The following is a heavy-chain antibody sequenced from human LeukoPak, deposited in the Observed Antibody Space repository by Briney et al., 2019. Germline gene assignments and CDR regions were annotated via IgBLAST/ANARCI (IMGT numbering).Heavy chain of an antibody. J-gene: IGHJ4*02. D-gene: IGHD2-2*01. V-gene: IGHV3-30*18. CDR1: GFTFSSYG. CDR2: ISYDGSNK. CDR3: AKLSSTSWTFDY. Sequence: PGRSLRLSCAASGFTFSSYGMHWVRQAPGKGLEWVAVISYDGSNKYYADSVKGRFTISRDNSKNTPYLQMNSLRAEDTAVYYCAKLSSTSWTFDYWGQGTLVTVSS.